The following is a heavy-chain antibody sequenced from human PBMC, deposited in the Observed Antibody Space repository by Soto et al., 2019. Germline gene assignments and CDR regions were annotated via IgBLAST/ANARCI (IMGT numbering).Heavy chain of an antibody. J-gene: IGHJ4*02. D-gene: IGHD3-3*01. Sequence: GGSLRLSCTASGFTFGDYAMSWVRQAPGKGLEWVGFIRSKAYGGTKEYAAYVKGRFTISRDDSKSIAYLQRNSLKPEDTAVYYCTRDVYGENEFWSGYFDYWGQGTLVTVSS. V-gene: IGHV3-49*04. CDR2: IRSKAYGGTK. CDR3: TRDVYGENEFWSGYFDY. CDR1: GFTFGDYA.